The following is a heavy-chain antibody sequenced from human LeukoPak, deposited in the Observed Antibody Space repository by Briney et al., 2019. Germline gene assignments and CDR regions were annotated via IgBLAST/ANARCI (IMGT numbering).Heavy chain of an antibody. D-gene: IGHD6-13*01. CDR2: ISYDGSNK. CDR1: GFTFSSYG. V-gene: IGHV3-30*18. CDR3: AKDQTPSPGSSWYFDY. Sequence: GGSLRLSCAASGFTFSSYGMHCVRQAPGKGLEWVAVISYDGSNKYYTDSVKGRFTISRDNSKNTLYLQMNSLRAEDTAVYYCAKDQTPSPGSSWYFDYWGQGTLVTVSS. J-gene: IGHJ4*02.